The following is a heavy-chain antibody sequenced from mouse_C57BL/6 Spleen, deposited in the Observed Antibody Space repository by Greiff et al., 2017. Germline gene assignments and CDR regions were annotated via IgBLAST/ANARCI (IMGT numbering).Heavy chain of an antibody. CDR3: ARRGDYDEVFYAMDY. D-gene: IGHD2-4*01. V-gene: IGHV5-17*01. J-gene: IGHJ4*01. CDR1: GFTFSDYG. Sequence: DVMLVESGGGLVKPGGSLKLSCAASGFTFSDYGMHWVRQAPEKGLEWVAYISSGSSTIYYADTVKGRFTISRDNAKNTLFLQMTSLRSEATAMYYCARRGDYDEVFYAMDYWGQGTSVTVSS. CDR2: ISSGSSTI.